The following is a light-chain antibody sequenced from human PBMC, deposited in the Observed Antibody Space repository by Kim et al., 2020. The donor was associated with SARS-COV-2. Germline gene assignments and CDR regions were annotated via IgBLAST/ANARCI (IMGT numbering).Light chain of an antibody. Sequence: ELTQPPSASGTPGQRVTLSCSGSRSDIGSNTVNWYQQLPGTAPKLLIYRRNKRPSGVPDRFSASKSGTSVSLAISGLQSEDEADYYCAAWDDSLNGDVVFGGGTQLT. CDR1: RSDIGSNT. CDR3: AAWDDSLNGDVV. CDR2: RRN. J-gene: IGLJ2*01. V-gene: IGLV1-44*01.